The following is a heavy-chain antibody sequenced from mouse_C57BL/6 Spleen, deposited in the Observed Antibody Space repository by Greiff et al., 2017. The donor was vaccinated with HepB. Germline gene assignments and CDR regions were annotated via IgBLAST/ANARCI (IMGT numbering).Heavy chain of an antibody. D-gene: IGHD2-1*01. Sequence: QVQLKQPGAELVKPGASVKVSCKASGYTFTSYWMHWVKQRPGQGLEWIGRIHPSDSDTNYNQKFKGKATLTVDKSSSTAYMQLSSLTSEDSAVYYCARNYYGNSAWFAYWGQGTLVTVSA. CDR1: GYTFTSYW. CDR2: IHPSDSDT. CDR3: ARNYYGNSAWFAY. J-gene: IGHJ3*01. V-gene: IGHV1-74*01.